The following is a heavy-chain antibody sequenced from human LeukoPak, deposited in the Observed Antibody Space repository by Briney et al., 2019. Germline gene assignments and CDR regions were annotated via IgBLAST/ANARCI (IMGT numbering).Heavy chain of an antibody. CDR1: GGSISSGDYY. Sequence: ASQILSLTCTVSGGSISSGDYYWCWIRQPPGKGLEWIGHIYYSGSTYYNPSLRSRVTISLDTSKTQFSLRLSSVTAADTAVYYCARDGTDLALIDIWGQGTMDT. D-gene: IGHD1-1*01. J-gene: IGHJ3*02. V-gene: IGHV4-30-4*01. CDR2: IYYSGST. CDR3: ARDGTDLALIDI.